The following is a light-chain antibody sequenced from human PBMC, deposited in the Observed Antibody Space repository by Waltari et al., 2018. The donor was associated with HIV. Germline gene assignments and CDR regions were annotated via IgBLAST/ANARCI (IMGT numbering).Light chain of an antibody. CDR1: QSISSW. V-gene: IGKV1-5*03. J-gene: IGKJ3*01. CDR3: QQYNSYST. CDR2: KAS. Sequence: DIQMTQSPSTLSASVGDRVTITCRASQSISSWLAWYQQKAGKAPKLLIYKASSLESGVPSRFSGSGSGTEFTLTISSLQPDEFATYYCQQYNSYSTFGPGTKVDIK.